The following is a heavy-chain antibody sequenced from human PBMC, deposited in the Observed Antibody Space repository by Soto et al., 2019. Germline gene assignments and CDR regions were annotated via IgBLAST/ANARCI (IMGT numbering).Heavy chain of an antibody. CDR1: GGSISSGDYH. CDR2: IYYSGST. D-gene: IGHD5-18*01. V-gene: IGHV4-30-4*01. CDR3: ARVLGYSYGYYFDY. J-gene: IGHJ4*02. Sequence: QVQLQESGPGLVKPSQTLSLTCTVSGGSISSGDYHWSWIRQPPGKVLEWIGYIYYSGSTYYNPTLKSRVTITVDTSKNQVSLKLSSVTAADTAVYYCARVLGYSYGYYFDYWGQGTLVTVSS.